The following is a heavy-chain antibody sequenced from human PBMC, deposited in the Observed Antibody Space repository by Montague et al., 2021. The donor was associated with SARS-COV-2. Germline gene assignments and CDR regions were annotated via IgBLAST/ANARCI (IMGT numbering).Heavy chain of an antibody. J-gene: IGHJ5*02. CDR1: GDSINTGNFY. V-gene: IGHV4-61*02. Sequence: TLSLTCTVSGDSINTGNFYWSWIRQPAGKQLEWIGRIFKRGTANYNPPLKGRVTITMDTSKNEFSLKLRYVTAADTAMYFCARGFTTGFYPYWFDLWGQGALVTVSS. CDR2: IFKRGTA. D-gene: IGHD1-1*01. CDR3: ARGFTTGFYPYWFDL.